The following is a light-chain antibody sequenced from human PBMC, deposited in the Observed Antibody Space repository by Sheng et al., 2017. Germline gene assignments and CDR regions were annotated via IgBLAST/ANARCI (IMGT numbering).Light chain of an antibody. J-gene: IGKJ3*01. Sequence: DIQMTQSPSSLSASVGDRVTITCRASQATNNFLAWYQHKPGKAPKFLLYDASKLQSGVPSRFSGSGSGTDHTLTISNLQPEDFATYFCQQYYRPPQLTFGPGTEVAVK. CDR2: DAS. CDR1: QATNNF. V-gene: IGKV1-NL1*01. CDR3: QQYYRPPQLT.